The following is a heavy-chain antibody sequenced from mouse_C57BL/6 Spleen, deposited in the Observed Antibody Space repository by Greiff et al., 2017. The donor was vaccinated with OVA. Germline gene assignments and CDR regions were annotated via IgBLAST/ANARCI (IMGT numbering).Heavy chain of an antibody. CDR3: AIYYDYDENFDY. CDR1: GYTFTSYW. V-gene: IGHV1-50*01. Sequence: QVQLKQPGAELVKPGASVKLSCKASGYTFTSYWMQWVKQRPGQGLEWIGEIDPSDSYTNYNQKFKGKATLTVDTSSSTAYMQLSSLTSEDSAVYYCAIYYDYDENFDYWGQGTTLTVSS. D-gene: IGHD2-4*01. CDR2: IDPSDSYT. J-gene: IGHJ2*01.